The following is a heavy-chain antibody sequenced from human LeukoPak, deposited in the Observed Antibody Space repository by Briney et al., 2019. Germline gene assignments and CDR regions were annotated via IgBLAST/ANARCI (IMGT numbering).Heavy chain of an antibody. J-gene: IGHJ1*01. CDR3: AKDVYDFWSGQGYFQH. V-gene: IGHV3-23*01. CDR2: ISGSGGST. Sequence: GGSLRLSCAASGFTFSGYAMSWVRQAPGKGLEWVSAISGSGGSTYYADSVKGRFTISRDNSKNTLYPQMNSLRAEDTAVYYCAKDVYDFWSGQGYFQHWGQGTLVTVSS. D-gene: IGHD3-3*01. CDR1: GFTFSGYA.